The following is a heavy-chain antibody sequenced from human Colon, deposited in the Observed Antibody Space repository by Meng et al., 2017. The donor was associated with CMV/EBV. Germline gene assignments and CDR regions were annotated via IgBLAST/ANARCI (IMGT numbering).Heavy chain of an antibody. V-gene: IGHV3-43*01. CDR1: GFRLDGYS. J-gene: IGHJ4*02. D-gene: IGHD3-10*01. CDR2: ITWDGGRT. CDR3: AKDMFGSGSPYDY. Sequence: GESLKISCVGSGFRLDGYSMHWVRQTPGKGLEWVSHITWDGGRTHYADAVKGRFVTSRDNSNNVLHLEMNSLTPEDSGLYHCAKDMFGSGSPYDYWGQGTRVTVSS.